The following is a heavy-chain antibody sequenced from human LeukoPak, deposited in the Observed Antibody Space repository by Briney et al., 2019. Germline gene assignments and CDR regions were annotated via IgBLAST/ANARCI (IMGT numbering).Heavy chain of an antibody. CDR1: GFTFSDYY. J-gene: IGHJ4*02. V-gene: IGHV3-11*04. D-gene: IGHD6-13*01. CDR2: ISSGGSTI. Sequence: GGSLRLSCAVSGFTFSDYYMSWIRQAPGKGLEWVSYISSGGSTISHADSVKGRFTISRDNAENSLYLQMNSLRAEDTAVYYCARRLAAAGVFDSWGQGALVTVSS. CDR3: ARRLAAAGVFDS.